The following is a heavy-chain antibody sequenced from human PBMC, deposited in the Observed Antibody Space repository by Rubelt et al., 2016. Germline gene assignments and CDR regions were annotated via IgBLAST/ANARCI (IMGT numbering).Heavy chain of an antibody. CDR2: INHSGST. J-gene: IGHJ6*02. Sequence: QVQLQQWGAGLLKPSETLSLTCAVYGGSFSGYYWSWIRQPPGKGLEWIGEINHSGSTNYNPSLKSGVPISGETSKNRCALKLSSGTAADTAVYYCARLPNRGSGSYYYYYDGMDVWGQGTTVTVSS. CDR3: ARLPNRGSGSYYYYYDGMDV. CDR1: GGSFSGYY. D-gene: IGHD3-10*01. V-gene: IGHV4-34*01.